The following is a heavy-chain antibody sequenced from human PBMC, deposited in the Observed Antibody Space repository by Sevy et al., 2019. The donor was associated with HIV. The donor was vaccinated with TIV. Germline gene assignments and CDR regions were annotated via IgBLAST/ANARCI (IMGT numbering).Heavy chain of an antibody. CDR3: GRGIEAGIDY. D-gene: IGHD3-10*01. CDR2: MNPNSGQT. CDR1: GYTFTNLD. V-gene: IGHV1-8*01. Sequence: ASVKVSCTASGYTFTNLDINWVRQAPGQGLEWMGWMNPNSGQTSYALKFRDRVTITRDTSIDTAYMELRSLRSDDTAVYYCGRGIEAGIDYWGQGSLVTVSS. J-gene: IGHJ4*02.